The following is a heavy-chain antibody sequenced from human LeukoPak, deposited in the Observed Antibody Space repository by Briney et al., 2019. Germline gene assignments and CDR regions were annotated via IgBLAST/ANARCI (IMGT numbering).Heavy chain of an antibody. D-gene: IGHD2/OR15-2a*01. Sequence: PGGSLRLSCAASGFTFSTSWMHWVRQAPGKGLVWVSRINSDGTTIDYADSVKGRFTISRDNGKNTLYLQMNSLRDEDTAVYYCARAGYYRFDYWGQGTLVTVSS. CDR1: GFTFSTSW. CDR3: ARAGYYRFDY. V-gene: IGHV3-74*01. CDR2: INSDGTTI. J-gene: IGHJ4*02.